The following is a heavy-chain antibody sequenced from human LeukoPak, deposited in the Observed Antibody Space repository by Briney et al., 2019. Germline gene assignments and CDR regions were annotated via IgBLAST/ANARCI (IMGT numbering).Heavy chain of an antibody. D-gene: IGHD5-24*01. CDR1: GFTFSSYA. CDR2: ISYDGSNK. J-gene: IGHJ4*02. Sequence: GGSLRLSCAASGFTFSSYAMHWVRQAPGKGLEWVAVISYDGSNKYYADSVKGRFTISRDNSKNTLYLQMNSLRAEDTAVYYCARAGRRDGYNGLFDYRGQGTLVTVSS. CDR3: ARAGRRDGYNGLFDY. V-gene: IGHV3-30-3*01.